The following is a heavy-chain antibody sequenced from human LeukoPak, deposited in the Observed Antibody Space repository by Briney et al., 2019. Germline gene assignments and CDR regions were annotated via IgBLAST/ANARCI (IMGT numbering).Heavy chain of an antibody. J-gene: IGHJ4*02. CDR3: ARGGEYGSGSYYLPFDY. CDR1: GGSISSGYY. D-gene: IGHD3-10*01. CDR2: IYHSGST. V-gene: IGHV4-38-2*02. Sequence: SETLSLTCTVSGGSISSGYYWGWIRQPPGKGLEWIGSIYHSGSTYYNPSLKSRVTISVDTSKNQFSLKLSSVTAADTAVYYCARGGEYGSGSYYLPFDYWGQGTLVTVSS.